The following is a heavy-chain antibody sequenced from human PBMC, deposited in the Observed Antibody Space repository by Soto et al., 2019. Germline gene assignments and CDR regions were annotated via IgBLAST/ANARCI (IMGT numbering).Heavy chain of an antibody. V-gene: IGHV1-69*02. CDR2: INPIVSMS. D-gene: IGHD3-10*01. CDR1: GDTFSFYT. J-gene: IGHJ4*02. CDR3: AASYGSGYRACDY. Sequence: QVQLVQSGTEVKKPGSSVKVSCKASGDTFSFYTINWVRQAPGLGLEWVGRINPIVSMSNYAQKFQGRVSMTADKSTSTAYRELRSLRSDDTAMYFCAASYGSGYRACDYWGQGALVIVSS.